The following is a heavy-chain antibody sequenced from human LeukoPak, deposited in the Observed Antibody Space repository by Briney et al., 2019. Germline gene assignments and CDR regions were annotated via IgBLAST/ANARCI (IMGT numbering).Heavy chain of an antibody. Sequence: SSETLSLTCTVSGGSISSSSHSWGWIRQPPGKGLEWTGTIYYTGRTYYNPSLESRLTISVDTSKNQFSLKPTSVTAADTAIYYCAQSLGSGNWIGNWFDPWGQGTLVTVSS. J-gene: IGHJ5*02. CDR2: IYYTGRT. V-gene: IGHV4-39*01. D-gene: IGHD1-1*01. CDR3: AQSLGSGNWIGNWFDP. CDR1: GGSISSSSHS.